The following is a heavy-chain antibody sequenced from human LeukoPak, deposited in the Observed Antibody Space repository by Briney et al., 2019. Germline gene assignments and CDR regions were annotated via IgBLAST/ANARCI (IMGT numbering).Heavy chain of an antibody. CDR1: GFTFSSYS. V-gene: IGHV3-21*01. J-gene: IGHJ4*02. CDR2: ISSSSSYI. D-gene: IGHD3-10*01. CDR3: ARDGVLLWFGEFFDC. Sequence: GGSLRLSCAASGFTFSSYSMNRVRQAPGKGLEWVSSISSSSSYIYYADSVKGRFTISRDNAKNSLYLQMNSLRAEDTAVYYCARDGVLLWFGEFFDCWGQGTLVTVSS.